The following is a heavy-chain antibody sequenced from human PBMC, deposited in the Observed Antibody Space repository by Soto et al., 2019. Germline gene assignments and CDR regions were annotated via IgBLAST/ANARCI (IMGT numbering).Heavy chain of an antibody. CDR1: GGSISSYY. CDR2: IYYSGST. J-gene: IGHJ4*02. V-gene: IGHV4-59*01. D-gene: IGHD2-15*01. CDR3: ARVGYCSGGSCLDY. Sequence: PSETLSLTYTVSGGSISSYYWYWIRQPPGKGLEWIGYIYYSGSTNYNPSLKSRVTISVDTSKNQFSLKLSSVTAADTAVYYCARVGYCSGGSCLDYWGQGTLVTVSS.